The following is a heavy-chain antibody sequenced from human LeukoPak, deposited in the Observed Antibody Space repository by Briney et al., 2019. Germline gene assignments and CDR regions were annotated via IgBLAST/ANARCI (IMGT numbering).Heavy chain of an antibody. CDR2: ISSSSSYI. J-gene: IGHJ4*02. CDR1: GFTFSSYS. CDR3: ARVGGVVVTAIDY. V-gene: IGHV3-21*01. Sequence: GGSLRLSCAASGFTFSSYSMNWVRQAPGKGLEWVSSISSSSSYIYYADSVKGRFTISRDNAKNSLYLQMNSLRAEDTAVYYCARVGGVVVTAIDYWGQGTPVTVSS. D-gene: IGHD2-21*02.